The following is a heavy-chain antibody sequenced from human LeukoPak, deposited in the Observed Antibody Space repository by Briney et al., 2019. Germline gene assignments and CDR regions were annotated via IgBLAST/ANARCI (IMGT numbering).Heavy chain of an antibody. CDR1: GFRFNNAW. D-gene: IGHD2/OR15-2a*01. CDR2: IKSKTGGGTR. CDR3: ARERTTIVSGTTIGAY. Sequence: GGSLRLSCAASGFRFNNAWMSWVRQAPGKGLEWVGRIKSKTGGGTRDYAAPVKGRFTISRDNAKNSLFLQMNSLTADDTALYYCARERTTIVSGTTIGAYWGQGTLVTVSS. V-gene: IGHV3-15*01. J-gene: IGHJ4*02.